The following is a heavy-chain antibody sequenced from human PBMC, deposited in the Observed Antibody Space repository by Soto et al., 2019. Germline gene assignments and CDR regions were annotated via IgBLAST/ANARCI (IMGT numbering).Heavy chain of an antibody. D-gene: IGHD6-6*01. V-gene: IGHV1-46*03. CDR1: GYTFTSYD. Sequence: ASVKVSCKASGYTFTSYDMHWVRQAPGQGLEWMGIINPSGGSTSYAQKFQGRVTMTRDTSTSTVYMELSSLRSEDTAVYYCARAYSSSREYYYYYMDVWGKGTTVTVSS. J-gene: IGHJ6*03. CDR3: ARAYSSSREYYYYYMDV. CDR2: INPSGGST.